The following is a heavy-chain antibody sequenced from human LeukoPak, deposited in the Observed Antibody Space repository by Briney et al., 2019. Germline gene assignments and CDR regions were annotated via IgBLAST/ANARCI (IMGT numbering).Heavy chain of an antibody. CDR1: GFTFSSYA. Sequence: GRSLRLSCAASGFTFSSYAMHWVRQAPGKGLEWVAVIAHDGNKKYYADSVKGRFTISRDNSKNTLHLQMNSLRAEDTAVYYCARDDSDVYIVATISREGDHDHWGQGTLVTVSS. J-gene: IGHJ4*02. V-gene: IGHV3-30*04. CDR2: IAHDGNKK. D-gene: IGHD5-12*01. CDR3: ARDDSDVYIVATISREGDHDH.